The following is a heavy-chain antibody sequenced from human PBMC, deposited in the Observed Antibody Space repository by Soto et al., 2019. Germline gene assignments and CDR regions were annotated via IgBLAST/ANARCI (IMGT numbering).Heavy chain of an antibody. V-gene: IGHV3-23*01. D-gene: IGHD2-21*02. Sequence: PGGSLRLSCVASGFTFSSYALNWVRQAPGRGLEWASAISGSGGTTYYADSVKGRFTISRDNSKNTLFLQMNSLRAEDAAIYYCANVQEFCGYNCYTVDSWGQGALVTVSS. CDR1: GFTFSSYA. CDR3: ANVQEFCGYNCYTVDS. CDR2: ISGSGGTT. J-gene: IGHJ4*02.